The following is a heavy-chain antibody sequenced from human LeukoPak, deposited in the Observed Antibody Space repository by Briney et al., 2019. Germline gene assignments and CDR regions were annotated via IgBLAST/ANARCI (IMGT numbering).Heavy chain of an antibody. CDR1: GGSISSGSYY. Sequence: SETLSLTCTVSGGSISSGSYYWSWIRQPAGKGLEWIGRIYSSGSTNYNPSLKSRVTMSVDTSKNQFSLKVSSVTAADTAVYYCARGSGWYYFDYWGQGTLVTVSS. CDR2: IYSSGST. D-gene: IGHD6-19*01. V-gene: IGHV4-61*02. CDR3: ARGSGWYYFDY. J-gene: IGHJ4*02.